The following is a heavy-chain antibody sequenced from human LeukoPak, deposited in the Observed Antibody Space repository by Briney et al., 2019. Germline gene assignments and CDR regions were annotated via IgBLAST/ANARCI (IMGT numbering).Heavy chain of an antibody. V-gene: IGHV1-18*01. CDR3: AREQQLIRGDY. D-gene: IGHD6-13*01. J-gene: IGHJ4*02. CDR2: ISAYNGNS. Sequence: GASVKVSCKASGYTFTSYSINWVRQAPGQGREWMGWISAYNGNSHYTQKFQGRVTMTTDTSTSTAYMELRSLRSDDTAVYYCAREQQLIRGDYWGQGTLVTVSS. CDR1: GYTFTSYS.